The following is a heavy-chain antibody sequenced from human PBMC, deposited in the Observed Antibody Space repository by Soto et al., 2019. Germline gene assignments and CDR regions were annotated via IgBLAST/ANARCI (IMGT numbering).Heavy chain of an antibody. Sequence: SLRLSCAASGFTFSSYGMHWVRQAPGKGLEWVAVISYDGSNKYYADSVKGRFTISRDNSKNTLYLQMNSLRAEDTAVYYCAKDSSGYSRSWSLFDYWGQGTLVTVSS. CDR3: AKDSSGYSRSWSLFDY. CDR2: ISYDGSNK. CDR1: GFTFSSYG. D-gene: IGHD6-13*01. V-gene: IGHV3-30*18. J-gene: IGHJ4*02.